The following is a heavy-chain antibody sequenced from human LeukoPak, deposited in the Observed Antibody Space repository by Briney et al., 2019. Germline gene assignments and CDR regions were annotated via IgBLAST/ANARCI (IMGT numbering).Heavy chain of an antibody. CDR1: GFTFSSYG. J-gene: IGHJ4*02. Sequence: PGGSLRLSCAASGFTFSSYGMHWVRQAPGKGLEWVAVIWYDGSNKYYADSVKGRFTISRDNSKNTLYLQMNSLRAEDTAVYYCAATYSSGWYPPNFDYWGQGTLVTVSS. CDR3: AATYSSGWYPPNFDY. CDR2: IWYDGSNK. V-gene: IGHV3-33*01. D-gene: IGHD6-19*01.